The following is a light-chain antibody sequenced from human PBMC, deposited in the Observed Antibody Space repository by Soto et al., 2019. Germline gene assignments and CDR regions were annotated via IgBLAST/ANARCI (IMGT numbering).Light chain of an antibody. CDR2: AAS. CDR3: QQYNNWLLYT. Sequence: EIVMTQSPGTLSVSPGERATLSCRASQGVGSNLAWYQQRPGQAPRLLIYAASTRATDIPARFTGRGSGTEFTLTISSLQSEDFAVYFCQQYNNWLLYTFGQGTKLEI. J-gene: IGKJ2*01. V-gene: IGKV3-15*01. CDR1: QGVGSN.